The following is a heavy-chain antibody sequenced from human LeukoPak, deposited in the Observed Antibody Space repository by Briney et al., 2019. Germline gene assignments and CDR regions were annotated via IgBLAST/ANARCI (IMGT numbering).Heavy chain of an antibody. CDR3: ARTGSTVTMLYPFDH. J-gene: IGHJ4*02. D-gene: IGHD4-17*01. V-gene: IGHV4-59*01. CDR2: IYYSGST. CDR1: GGSIRSYY. Sequence: PSETLSLTCTVSGGSIRSYYWSWIRQPPGKGLEWIGYIYYSGSTNYNPSLKSRVSISVDTSKNQFSLKLSSVTAADTAVYDCARTGSTVTMLYPFDHWGQGTLVTVSS.